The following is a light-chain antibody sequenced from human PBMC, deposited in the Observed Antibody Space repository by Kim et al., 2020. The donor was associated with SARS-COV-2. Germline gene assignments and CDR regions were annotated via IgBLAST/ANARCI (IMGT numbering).Light chain of an antibody. J-gene: IGKJ2*01. CDR3: QQYNSYSRPMYT. Sequence: DIQMTLSPSTLSASVGDRVTITCRASQSISSWLAWYQQKPGKAPKLLIYKASSLESGVPSRFSGSGSGTEFTLTISSLQPDDFATYYCQQYNSYSRPMYTFGQGTKLEI. V-gene: IGKV1-5*03. CDR2: KAS. CDR1: QSISSW.